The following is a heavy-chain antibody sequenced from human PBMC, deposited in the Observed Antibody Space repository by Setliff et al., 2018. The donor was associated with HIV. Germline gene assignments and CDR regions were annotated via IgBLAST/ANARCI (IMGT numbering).Heavy chain of an antibody. V-gene: IGHV4-38-2*02. J-gene: IGHJ5*02. D-gene: IGHD3-3*01. Sequence: LSLTCAVSGYSISSGYYWGWIRQPPGKGLEWIGSIYHSGSTYYNPSLKSRVTISVDTSKNQFSLKLSSVTAADTAVYYCAREAPSEPTRYYNFWSGYPDWFDPWGQGTLVTVSS. CDR3: AREAPSEPTRYYNFWSGYPDWFDP. CDR1: GYSISSGYY. CDR2: IYHSGST.